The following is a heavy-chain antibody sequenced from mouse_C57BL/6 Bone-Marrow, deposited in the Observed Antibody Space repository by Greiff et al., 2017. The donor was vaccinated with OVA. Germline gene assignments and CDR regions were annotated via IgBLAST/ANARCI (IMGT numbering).Heavy chain of an antibody. CDR1: GFTFSDYY. J-gene: IGHJ3*01. D-gene: IGHD2-1*01. V-gene: IGHV5-16*01. CDR3: ARERGYGKGFAY. CDR2: INYDGSST. Sequence: DVKLVESEGGLVQPGSSMKLSCTASGFTFSDYYMAWVRQVPEKGLEWVANINYDGSSTYYLDSLKSRFIISRENAKNILYLQMSSLKSEDTATYYCARERGYGKGFAYWGQGTLVTVSA.